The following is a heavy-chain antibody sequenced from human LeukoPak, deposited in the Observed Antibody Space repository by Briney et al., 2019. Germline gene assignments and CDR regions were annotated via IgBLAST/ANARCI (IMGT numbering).Heavy chain of an antibody. D-gene: IGHD4-23*01. CDR1: GGSISSYY. V-gene: IGHV4-59*01. CDR2: IYYSGST. J-gene: IGHJ5*02. CDR3: ARSNYGGKRWFDP. Sequence: PSETLSLTCTVSGGSISSYYWSWVRQPPGKGLEWIGYIYYSGSTNYNPSLKSRVTISVDTSKNQFSLKLSSVTAADTAVYFCARSNYGGKRWFDPWGQGTLVIVSS.